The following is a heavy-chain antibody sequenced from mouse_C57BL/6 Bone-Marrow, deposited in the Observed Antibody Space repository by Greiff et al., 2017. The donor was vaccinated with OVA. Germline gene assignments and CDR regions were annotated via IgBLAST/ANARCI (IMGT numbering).Heavy chain of an antibody. D-gene: IGHD1-1*01. CDR3: ARRYYGSSWYFDV. V-gene: IGHV1-55*01. J-gene: IGHJ1*03. CDR1: GYTFTSYW. Sequence: QVQLQQPGAELVKPGASVKMSCKASGYTFTSYWITWVKQRPGQGLEWIGDIYPGSGSTNYNEKFKSKAKLTVDTSSSTAYMQLSSLTSEDSAFYYCARRYYGSSWYFDVWGTGTTVTVSS. CDR2: IYPGSGST.